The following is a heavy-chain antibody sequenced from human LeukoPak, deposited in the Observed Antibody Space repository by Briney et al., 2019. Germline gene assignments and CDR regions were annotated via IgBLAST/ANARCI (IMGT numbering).Heavy chain of an antibody. CDR2: ISYDGSNK. V-gene: IGHV3-30*04. CDR3: AKGGDYYVWGSLPSYYYVDV. Sequence: GRSLRLSCAASGFTFSSYAMHWVRPAPGKGLEWVAVISYDGSNKYYADSVKGRFTISRDNSKNTLYLQMNSLRAEDTAVYYCAKGGDYYVWGSLPSYYYVDVWGKGTTVTVSS. CDR1: GFTFSSYA. J-gene: IGHJ6*03. D-gene: IGHD3-16*01.